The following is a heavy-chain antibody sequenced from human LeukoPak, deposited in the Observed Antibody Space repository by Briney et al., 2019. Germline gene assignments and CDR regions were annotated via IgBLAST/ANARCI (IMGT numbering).Heavy chain of an antibody. J-gene: IGHJ4*02. D-gene: IGHD3-3*01. CDR1: GGSFSGYY. CDR2: INHSGST. Sequence: SETLSLSCAVYGGSFSGYYWSWIRQPPGKGLEWIGEINHSGSTNYNPSLKSRVTISVDSSKNQFSLKLSSVTAADTAVYYCARPRVVKRGVLFDYWGQGTLVTVPS. V-gene: IGHV4-34*01. CDR3: ARPRVVKRGVLFDY.